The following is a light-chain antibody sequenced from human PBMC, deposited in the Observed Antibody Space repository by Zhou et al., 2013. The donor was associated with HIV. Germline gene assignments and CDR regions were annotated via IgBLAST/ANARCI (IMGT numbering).Light chain of an antibody. V-gene: IGKV1-27*01. Sequence: DIQMTQSPSSLSASVGDRVTITCRASQGIRNYLAWYQQKPGKCPNLLIYDTSTLQSGVPSRFSGSGSGTDFTLTISSLQPEDVATYYCQQYNSALALAFGGGTKVEI. CDR1: QGIRNY. CDR2: DTS. J-gene: IGKJ4*01. CDR3: QQYNSALALA.